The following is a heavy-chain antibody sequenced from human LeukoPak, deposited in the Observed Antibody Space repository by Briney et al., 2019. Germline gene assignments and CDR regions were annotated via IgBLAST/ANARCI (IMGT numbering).Heavy chain of an antibody. V-gene: IGHV1-69*06. CDR3: ARDMGYYYGSGSYFDY. CDR1: GGTFSSYA. CDR2: IIPIFGTA. Sequence: GASVKVSCKASGGTFSSYAISWVRQAPGQGLEWMGGIIPIFGTANYAQKFQGRVTITADKSTSTAYMELSSLRSEDTAVYYCARDMGYYYGSGSYFDYWGQGTLVTVSS. D-gene: IGHD3-10*01. J-gene: IGHJ4*02.